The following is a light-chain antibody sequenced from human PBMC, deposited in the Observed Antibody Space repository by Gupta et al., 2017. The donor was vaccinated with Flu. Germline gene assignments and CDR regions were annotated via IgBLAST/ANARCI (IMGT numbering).Light chain of an antibody. CDR3: QQYYSNSLT. CDR1: QSVLHITNNKNY. V-gene: IGKV4-1*01. CDR2: WAS. Sequence: DIVMTQSPDSLAVPLGERATINCKSSQSVLHITNNKNYLAWYQHKPGQPPKLLIFWASTRESGVPERFSGSGSGADFTLTISSLQAEDVAVYYCQQYYSNSLTFGGGTKVEIK. J-gene: IGKJ4*01.